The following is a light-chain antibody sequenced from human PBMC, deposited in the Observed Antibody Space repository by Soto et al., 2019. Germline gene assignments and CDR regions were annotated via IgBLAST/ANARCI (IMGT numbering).Light chain of an antibody. CDR2: DAS. V-gene: IGKV3-11*01. J-gene: IGKJ5*01. CDR1: QSISGL. CDR3: QQHHSWPIT. Sequence: EIMVTQSPATLSLSAGERATLSFRASQSISGLLAWYQQRPGQPPRLLIYDASNRATGVPARFSGSGSGTEFTLTISGLEPADLGAYYCQQHHSWPITFGQGTRLEIK.